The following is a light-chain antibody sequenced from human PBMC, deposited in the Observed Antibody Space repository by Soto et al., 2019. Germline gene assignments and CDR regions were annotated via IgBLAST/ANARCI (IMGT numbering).Light chain of an antibody. CDR1: QTISSS. V-gene: IGKV1-5*01. CDR3: QQHNDYTAVT. J-gene: IGKJ2*01. Sequence: DIQMTQSPSTLSASVGDRVTITYRASQTISSSLAWYQHKPGKAPKLLIFDASTLQTGVPSRFSGGGFGTEFTLTITGLQPDDFATYYWQQHNDYTAVTFGQGTKLEIK. CDR2: DAS.